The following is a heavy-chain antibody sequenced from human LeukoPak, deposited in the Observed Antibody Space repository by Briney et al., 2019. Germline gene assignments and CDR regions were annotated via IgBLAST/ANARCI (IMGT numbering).Heavy chain of an antibody. Sequence: PGGSLRLSCAASGFTFSSYAMHWVRQAPGKGLEYVSAISSNGGSTYYANSVKGRFTISRDNSKNTLYLQMGSLRAEDMAVYYCARVPGSSSSWDYYYYYFYMDVWGKGTTVTVSS. CDR2: ISSNGGST. CDR3: ARVPGSSSSWDYYYYYFYMDV. CDR1: GFTFSSYA. V-gene: IGHV3-64*01. J-gene: IGHJ6*03. D-gene: IGHD6-13*01.